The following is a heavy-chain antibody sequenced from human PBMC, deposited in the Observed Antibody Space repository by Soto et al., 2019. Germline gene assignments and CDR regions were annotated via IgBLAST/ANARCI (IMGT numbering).Heavy chain of an antibody. V-gene: IGHV6-1*01. CDR3: TKQKGDSRTYNGMDV. D-gene: IGHD2-21*02. J-gene: IGHJ6*02. CDR1: GDSVSSNSAA. CDR2: AYYRSQWYY. Sequence: QVQLQQSGPGLVKPSQTLSLTCAISGDSVSSNSAAWNWIRQSPSRGLEWLGRAYYRSQWYYDSAVSVRSRITVIPDTSKNQFSRQLNSVTPEDTAVYYCTKQKGDSRTYNGMDVWGQGTKVTVSS.